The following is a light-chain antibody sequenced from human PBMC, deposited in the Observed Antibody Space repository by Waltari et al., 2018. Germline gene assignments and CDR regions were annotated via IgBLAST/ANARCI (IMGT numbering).Light chain of an antibody. CDR1: QSLVHSHGNTH. CDR3: MQGTHWPYT. Sequence: DVVMPQSPLSLSVTLGQAASISCNSSQSLVHSHGNTHLTWFHQRPGQSPRRLIYRVFNRDSGVPDRFSGSGSGTDFTLKVNKVEAEDVGVYYCMQGTHWPYTFGQGTKLDIK. CDR2: RVF. J-gene: IGKJ2*01. V-gene: IGKV2-30*02.